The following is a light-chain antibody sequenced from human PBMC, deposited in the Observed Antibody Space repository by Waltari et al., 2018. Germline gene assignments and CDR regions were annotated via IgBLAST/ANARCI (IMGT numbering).Light chain of an antibody. J-gene: IGKJ4*01. Sequence: DIVMTQSPDSLAVSLGERATNNCKSSRSVLYSSNNKNYLAWYQQKPGQPPKLLIYWASTRESGVPDRFSGSGSGTDFTLTISSLQAEDVAVFYCQQYYDLPLTFGGGTKVEIK. CDR3: QQYYDLPLT. CDR2: WAS. CDR1: RSVLYSSNNKNY. V-gene: IGKV4-1*01.